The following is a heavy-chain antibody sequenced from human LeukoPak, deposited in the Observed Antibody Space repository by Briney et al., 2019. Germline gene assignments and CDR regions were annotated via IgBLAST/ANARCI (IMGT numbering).Heavy chain of an antibody. V-gene: IGHV4-38-2*02. CDR2: IYTSGST. Sequence: SETLSLTCTVSGYSISSGYYWGWIRQPPGKGLEWIGRIYTSGSTNYNPSLKSRVTMSVDTSKNQFSLKLSSVTAADTAVYYCARRGYYYMDVWGKGTTVTVSS. CDR3: ARRGYYYMDV. J-gene: IGHJ6*03. CDR1: GYSISSGYY.